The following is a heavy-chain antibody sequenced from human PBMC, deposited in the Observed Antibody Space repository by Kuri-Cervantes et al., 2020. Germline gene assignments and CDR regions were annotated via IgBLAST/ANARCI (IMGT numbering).Heavy chain of an antibody. V-gene: IGHV1-2*02. CDR1: GYTFTGYY. CDR2: INPNSGGT. D-gene: IGHD1-26*01. J-gene: IGHJ3*02. Sequence: ASVKVSCKASGYTFTGYYMHWVRQAPGQGLVWMGWINPNSGGTNYAQKFQGRVTMTRDTSISTAYMELSRLRSDDTAVYYCARGVVGATGAFDIWGQGTMVTVSS. CDR3: ARGVVGATGAFDI.